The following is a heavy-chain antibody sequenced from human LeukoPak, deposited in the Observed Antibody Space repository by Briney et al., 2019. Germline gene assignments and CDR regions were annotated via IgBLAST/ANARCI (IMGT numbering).Heavy chain of an antibody. CDR3: ARDPAPDIVVVPAAMDYYYGMDV. Sequence: GGSLRLSCAASGFTVNNNYMSWVRQAPGKGLEWVSIIYGGGATYYADSVKGRFTISRDNSKNTLYLQMNSLRAEDTAVYYYARDPAPDIVVVPAAMDYYYGMDVWGQGTTVTVSS. CDR1: GFTVNNNY. V-gene: IGHV3-53*01. J-gene: IGHJ6*02. CDR2: IYGGGAT. D-gene: IGHD2-2*01.